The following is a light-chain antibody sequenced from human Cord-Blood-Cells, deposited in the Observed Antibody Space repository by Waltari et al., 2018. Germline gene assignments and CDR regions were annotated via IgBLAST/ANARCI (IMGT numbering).Light chain of an antibody. CDR1: SGHSSYA. J-gene: IGLJ3*02. Sequence: QLVLTQSPSASASLGASVKLTCTLSSGHSSYAIAWHQQQPEKGPRYLMKLNSDGSHSKGDGIPDRFSGSSSGAERYLTISSLQSEDEADYYCQTWGTGIGVLGGGTKLTVL. CDR2: LNSDGSH. CDR3: QTWGTGIGV. V-gene: IGLV4-69*01.